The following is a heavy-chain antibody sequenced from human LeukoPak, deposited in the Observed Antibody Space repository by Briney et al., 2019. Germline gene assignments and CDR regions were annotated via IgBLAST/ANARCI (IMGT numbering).Heavy chain of an antibody. J-gene: IGHJ4*02. CDR2: ISYDGSNK. CDR3: ARDGPEMATKLRHLDY. V-gene: IGHV3-30-3*01. Sequence: GGSLRLSCAASGFTFSSYAMHWVRQAPGKGLEWVAVISYDGSNKYYADSVKGRFTISRDNSKNTLYLQMNSLGAEDTAVYYCARDGPEMATKLRHLDYWGQGTLVTVSS. D-gene: IGHD5-24*01. CDR1: GFTFSSYA.